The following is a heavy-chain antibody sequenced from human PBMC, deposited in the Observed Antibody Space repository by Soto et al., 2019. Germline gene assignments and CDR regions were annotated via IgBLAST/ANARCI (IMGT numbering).Heavy chain of an antibody. Sequence: EVLLVESGGGVVQPGGSLKLSCAASGFVFKDSSIHWVRQASGKGLEWVGRIRDRAYNYATAYTASVKGRFTISRDDSNNTAYLQMTSLNAEDTAIYYCTRLISAAQDYWGQGTLGTVSS. D-gene: IGHD3-10*01. CDR2: IRDRAYNYAT. CDR1: GFVFKDSS. J-gene: IGHJ4*02. CDR3: TRLISAAQDY. V-gene: IGHV3-73*01.